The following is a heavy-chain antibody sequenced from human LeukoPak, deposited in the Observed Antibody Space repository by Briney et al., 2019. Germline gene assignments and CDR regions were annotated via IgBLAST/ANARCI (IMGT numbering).Heavy chain of an antibody. D-gene: IGHD2-8*01. CDR2: VIPIFGTA. J-gene: IGHJ4*02. CDR3: ARLIVGCTDGVCYKGHVY. V-gene: IGHV1-69*06. Sequence: SVKVSCKASGGTFNNYTIIWVRQAPGQGLEWMGGVIPIFGTANYAQKFQGKVTITADKSTSTAYMEVSSLRSEDTAVYYCARLIVGCTDGVCYKGHVYWGQGTLVTVSS. CDR1: GGTFNNYT.